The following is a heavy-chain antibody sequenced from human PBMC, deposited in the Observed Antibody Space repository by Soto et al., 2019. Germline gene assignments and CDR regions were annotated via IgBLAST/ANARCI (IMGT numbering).Heavy chain of an antibody. CDR3: ARDCSSTSCYTDY. Sequence: EVQLVESGGGLVQPGGSLRLSCAASGFTFSSYWMSWVRQAPGKGLEWVANIKQDGSEKYYVDSVKGRFTISRDNAKNSLYLQMNSLRAEDTAVYYCARDCSSTSCYTDYWGQGTLVTVSS. D-gene: IGHD2-2*02. V-gene: IGHV3-7*01. CDR1: GFTFSSYW. CDR2: IKQDGSEK. J-gene: IGHJ4*02.